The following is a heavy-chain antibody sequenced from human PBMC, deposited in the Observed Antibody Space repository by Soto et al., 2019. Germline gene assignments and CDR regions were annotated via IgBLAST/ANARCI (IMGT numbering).Heavy chain of an antibody. CDR1: GFTFSSYG. V-gene: IGHV3-33*01. D-gene: IGHD2-15*01. Sequence: GGSLRLSCAASGFTFSSYGMHWVRQAPGKGLEWVAVIWYDGSNKYYADSVKGRFTISRDNSKNTLYLQMNSLRAEDTAVYYCARSPYCSGGSCYRRYFDYWGQETLVTVSS. J-gene: IGHJ4*02. CDR2: IWYDGSNK. CDR3: ARSPYCSGGSCYRRYFDY.